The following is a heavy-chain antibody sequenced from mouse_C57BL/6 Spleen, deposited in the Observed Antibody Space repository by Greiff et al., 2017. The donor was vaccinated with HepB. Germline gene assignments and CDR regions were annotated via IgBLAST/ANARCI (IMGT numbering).Heavy chain of an antibody. CDR2: IHPNSGST. J-gene: IGHJ2*01. CDR3: ARRGGNPGYFDY. V-gene: IGHV1-64*01. CDR1: GYTFTSYW. D-gene: IGHD2-1*01. Sequence: QVQLQQPGAELVKPGASVKLSCKASGYTFTSYWMHWVKQRPGQGLEWIGMIHPNSGSTNYNEKFKSKATLTVDKSSSTAYMQLSSLTSEDAAVYYCARRGGNPGYFDYWGQGTTLTVSS.